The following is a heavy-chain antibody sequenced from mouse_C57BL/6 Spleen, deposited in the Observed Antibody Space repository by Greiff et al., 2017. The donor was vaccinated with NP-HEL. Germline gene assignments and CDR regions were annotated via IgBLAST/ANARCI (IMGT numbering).Heavy chain of an antibody. CDR3: ARGSTMVTTDWYFDV. CDR1: GYTFTSYG. J-gene: IGHJ1*03. CDR2: IYPRSGNT. V-gene: IGHV1-81*01. Sequence: QVQLQQSGAELARPGASVKLSCKASGYTFTSYGISWVKQRTGQGLEWIGEIYPRSGNTYYNEKFKGKATLTADKSSSTAYMELRSLTSEDSAVYFCARGSTMVTTDWYFDVWGTGTTVTVSS. D-gene: IGHD2-2*01.